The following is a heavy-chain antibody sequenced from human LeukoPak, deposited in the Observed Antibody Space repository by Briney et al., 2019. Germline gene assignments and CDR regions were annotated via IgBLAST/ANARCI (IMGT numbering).Heavy chain of an antibody. CDR3: ARQTGSGLFILP. V-gene: IGHV4-39*01. CDR2: IYYTGNT. D-gene: IGHD3/OR15-3a*01. Sequence: SETLSRACTVSGVSISSSNSYWGWIRQPPGKGLEWIGSIYYTGNTYYNASLKSQVSISIDTSKNQFSLKLTSVTAADTSVYYCARQTGSGLFILPGGRGTLVTVSS. CDR1: GVSISSSNSY. J-gene: IGHJ4*02.